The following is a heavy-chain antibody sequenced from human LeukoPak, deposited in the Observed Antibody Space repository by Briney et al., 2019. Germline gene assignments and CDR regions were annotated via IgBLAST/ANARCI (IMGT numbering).Heavy chain of an antibody. J-gene: IGHJ4*02. Sequence: ASVKVSCKASGYTFTSYDINWVRQATGQGLEWMGWMNPNSGNTGYAQKFQGRVTMTRNTSISTAYMELSSLRSEDTAVYYCARVSKSGIVVVTDYFDYWGQGTLVTVSS. CDR3: ARVSKSGIVVVTDYFDY. CDR2: MNPNSGNT. D-gene: IGHD2-21*02. V-gene: IGHV1-8*01. CDR1: GYTFTSYD.